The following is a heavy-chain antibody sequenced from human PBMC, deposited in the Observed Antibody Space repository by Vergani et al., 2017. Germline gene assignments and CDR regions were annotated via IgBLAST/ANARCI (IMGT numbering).Heavy chain of an antibody. D-gene: IGHD6-13*01. CDR3: ASETRGQQLDI. CDR1: GGSVSSGGYS. V-gene: IGHV4-30-2*01. Sequence: QLQLQESGSGLVKPSQTLSLTCAVSGGSVSSGGYSWSWVRQPPGKRREYISFITHTVGTYYSPSLKNRVTTSVDRSKNKISLKLTSVTAADTAVYYCASETRGQQLDIWGQGTLVTVSS. J-gene: IGHJ4*02. CDR2: ITHTVGT.